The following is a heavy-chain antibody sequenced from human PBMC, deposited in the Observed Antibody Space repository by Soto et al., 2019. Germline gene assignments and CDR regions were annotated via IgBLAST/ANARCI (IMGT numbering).Heavy chain of an antibody. D-gene: IGHD3-10*01. V-gene: IGHV1-69*12. CDR3: ARNYYGSGSYYIDY. CDR1: GGTFSSYA. Sequence: QVQLVQSGAEVKKPGSSVKVSCKASGGTFSSYAISWVRQAPGQGLEWMGGIIPIFGTADYAQKFQGRVTITADESTSTAYMELSNLRSEDTAVYYCARNYYGSGSYYIDYWGQGTLVTVSS. CDR2: IIPIFGTA. J-gene: IGHJ4*02.